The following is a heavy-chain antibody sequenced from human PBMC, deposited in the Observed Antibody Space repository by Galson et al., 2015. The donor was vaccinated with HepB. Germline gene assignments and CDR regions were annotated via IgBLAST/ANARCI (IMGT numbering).Heavy chain of an antibody. Sequence: SLRLSCAASGFTFSSYSMNWVRQAPGKGLEWVSSISSSSSYIYYADSVKGRFTISRDNAKNSLYLQMNSLRAEDTAVYYCARGYCSGGSCYYEWGAFDIWGQGTMVTVSS. CDR1: GFTFSSYS. V-gene: IGHV3-21*01. D-gene: IGHD2-15*01. J-gene: IGHJ3*02. CDR3: ARGYCSGGSCYYEWGAFDI. CDR2: ISSSSSYI.